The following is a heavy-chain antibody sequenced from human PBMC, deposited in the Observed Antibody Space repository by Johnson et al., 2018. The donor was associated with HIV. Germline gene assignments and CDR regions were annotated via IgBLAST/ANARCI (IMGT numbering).Heavy chain of an antibody. D-gene: IGHD6-6*01. CDR2: ISWNSNSI. Sequence: VQLVESGGGLVQPGRSLRLSCAASGFTFDDFAMHWVRQAPGKGLEWVSGISWNSNSIGYADSVKGRFTISRDNAKNSLYLQMGSLRAEDMAVYYCAKGQYSSSPCAFDIWGQGTMVTVSS. V-gene: IGHV3-9*03. J-gene: IGHJ3*02. CDR3: AKGQYSSSPCAFDI. CDR1: GFTFDDFA.